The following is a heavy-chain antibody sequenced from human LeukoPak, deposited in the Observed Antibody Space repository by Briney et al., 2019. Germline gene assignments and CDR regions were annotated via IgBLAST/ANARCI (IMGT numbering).Heavy chain of an antibody. V-gene: IGHV3-30*18. CDR2: ISYDGSNK. D-gene: IGHD6-6*01. J-gene: IGHJ4*02. Sequence: GGSLRLSSAASGFTFGNGWMSWVRQAPGKGPEWVAVISYDGSNKYYADSVKGRFTISRDNSKNTLYLQMNSLRAEDTAVYYCAKADSIAARAPTFDYWGQGTLVTVSS. CDR1: GFTFGNGW. CDR3: AKADSIAARAPTFDY.